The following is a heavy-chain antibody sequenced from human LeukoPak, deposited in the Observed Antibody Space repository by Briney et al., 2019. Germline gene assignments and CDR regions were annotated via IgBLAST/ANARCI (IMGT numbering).Heavy chain of an antibody. CDR1: GYTLTELS. CDR3: ARGEGLYSSGWYRSGASRSASDY. CDR2: FDPEDGET. J-gene: IGHJ4*02. Sequence: ASVKVSCKVSGYTLTELSMHWVRQAPGKGLEWMGGFDPEDGETIYAQKFQGRVTMTEDTSTDTAYMELSSVTAADTAVYYCARGEGLYSSGWYRSGASRSASDYWGQGTLVTVSS. D-gene: IGHD6-19*01. V-gene: IGHV1-24*01.